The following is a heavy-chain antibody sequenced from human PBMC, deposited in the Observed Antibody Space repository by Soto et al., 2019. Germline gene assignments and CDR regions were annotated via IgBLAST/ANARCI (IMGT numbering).Heavy chain of an antibody. CDR2: ISSSSSTI. J-gene: IGHJ4*01. V-gene: IGHV3-48*01. CDR3: ARANYYGSLWKFDC. D-gene: IGHD3-10*01. Sequence: GGSLRLSCAASGFTFSSYSMNWVRQAPGKGLEWVSYISSSSSTIYYADSVKGRFTISRDNAKNSLYLQMNSLRAEDTAVYYCARANYYGSLWKFDCWGQGTLVT. CDR1: GFTFSSYS.